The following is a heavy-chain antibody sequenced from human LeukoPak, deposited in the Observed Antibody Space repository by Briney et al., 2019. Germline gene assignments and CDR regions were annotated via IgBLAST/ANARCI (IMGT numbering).Heavy chain of an antibody. CDR1: GGSISSSSYY. V-gene: IGHV4-39*07. Sequence: SETLSLTCTVSGGSISSSSYYWGWIRQPPGKGLEWIGNIYYSGSTYYNPSLKSRVTISVDTSKNQFSLKLSSVTAADTAVYYCARVTGYMIEDYFDSWGQGTLVTVSS. CDR2: IYYSGST. CDR3: ARVTGYMIEDYFDS. D-gene: IGHD3-22*01. J-gene: IGHJ4*02.